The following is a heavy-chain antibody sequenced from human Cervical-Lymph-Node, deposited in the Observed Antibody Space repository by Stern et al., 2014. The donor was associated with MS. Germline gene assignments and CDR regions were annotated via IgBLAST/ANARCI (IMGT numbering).Heavy chain of an antibody. CDR3: ATSPSLGY. CDR2: VYSGGVT. CDR1: GFTVSNNY. J-gene: IGHJ4*02. V-gene: IGHV3-66*02. D-gene: IGHD6-6*01. Sequence: EVQLVESGGNLVQPGGTLRLSCAASGFTVSNNYMSWVRQAPGPGLEWFTMVYSGGVTSYADSVRGRFTISRDSSRNTLDLQMNSLRGDDTSVYYCATSPSLGYWGRGTLVTVSS.